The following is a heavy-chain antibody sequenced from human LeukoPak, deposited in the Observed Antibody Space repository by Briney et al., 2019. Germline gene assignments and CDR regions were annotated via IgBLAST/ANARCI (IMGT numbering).Heavy chain of an antibody. D-gene: IGHD6-19*01. Sequence: SETLSLTCTVSGGSISSYYWSWIRQPPGKGLEWIGYIYYSGSTNYNPSLKSRVTISVDTSKNQFSLKLSSVTAADTAVYYCARSAVAGTGVDYWGQGTLVTVSS. V-gene: IGHV4-59*01. CDR1: GGSISSYY. CDR3: ARSAVAGTGVDY. J-gene: IGHJ4*02. CDR2: IYYSGST.